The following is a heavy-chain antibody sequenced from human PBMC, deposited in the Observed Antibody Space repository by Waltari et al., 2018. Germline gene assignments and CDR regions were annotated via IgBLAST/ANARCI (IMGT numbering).Heavy chain of an antibody. Sequence: QVHLVQSGAEVKTPGASVKVSCKASGYTLTSSSFTWVRQAPGQGLEWMGWINAYNGNTNYAQKFQGRFTMTIDTSTTTAYMELRSLRSDDTAVYYCVRDGSGASFTFNYWGHGTLVTVSS. J-gene: IGHJ4*01. V-gene: IGHV1-18*01. CDR1: GYTLTSSS. CDR2: INAYNGNT. D-gene: IGHD1-26*01. CDR3: VRDGSGASFTFNY.